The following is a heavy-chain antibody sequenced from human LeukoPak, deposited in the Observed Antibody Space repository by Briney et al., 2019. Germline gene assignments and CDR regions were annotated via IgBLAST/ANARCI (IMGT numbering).Heavy chain of an antibody. CDR1: GFTFDDYA. CDR3: AKDILIGDELHFFPYFGMDV. D-gene: IGHD3-9*01. J-gene: IGHJ6*02. Sequence: GGSLRLSCAASGFTFDDYAMNWVRQAPGKGLEWVPLIIVDGASTYYAGSLRGRFTISGDNSKNSLYLQMNNLRSEDTALYYCAKDILIGDELHFFPYFGMDVWGQGTTVTVSS. V-gene: IGHV3-43*02. CDR2: IIVDGAST.